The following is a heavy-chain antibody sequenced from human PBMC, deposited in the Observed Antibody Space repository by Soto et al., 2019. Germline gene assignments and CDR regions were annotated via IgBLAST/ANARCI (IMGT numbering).Heavy chain of an antibody. CDR1: GFTFSNAW. D-gene: IGHD6-6*01. CDR2: IKSKTDGGTT. Sequence: VQLVESGGGLVQPGGSLRLSCAASGFTFSNAWMSWVRQAPGKGLEWVGRIKSKTDGGTTDYAAPVKGRFTISRDDSKNTLYLQMNSLKTEDTAVYYCTTDLIAARRLDFDYWGQGTLVTVSS. J-gene: IGHJ4*02. V-gene: IGHV3-15*01. CDR3: TTDLIAARRLDFDY.